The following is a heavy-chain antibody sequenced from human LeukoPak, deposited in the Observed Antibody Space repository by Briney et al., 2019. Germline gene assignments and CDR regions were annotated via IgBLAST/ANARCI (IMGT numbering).Heavy chain of an antibody. CDR1: GGSISRFY. CDR3: ARDRTHFDY. CDR2: IYYSGRS. V-gene: IGHV4-59*01. Sequence: SETLSLTCTVSGGSISRFYWSWIRQPPGKGVEWIGYIYYSGRSNYNPSLKSPVTISVDTSKNQFSLNLSSVTAADTAVYYCARDRTHFDYWGQGTLVTTSS. J-gene: IGHJ4*02.